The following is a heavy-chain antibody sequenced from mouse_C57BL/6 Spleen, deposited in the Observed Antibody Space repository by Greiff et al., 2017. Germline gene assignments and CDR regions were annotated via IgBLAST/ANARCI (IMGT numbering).Heavy chain of an antibody. J-gene: IGHJ2*01. CDR2: INYDGSST. Sequence: EVQRVESEGGLVQPGSSMKLSCTASGFTFSDYYMAWVRQVPEKGLEWVANINYDGSSTYYLDSLKSRFIISRDNAKNILYLQMSRLKSEDTATYYCAREGSNYYFDYWGQGTTLTVSS. V-gene: IGHV5-16*01. CDR3: AREGSNYYFDY. CDR1: GFTFSDYY. D-gene: IGHD2-5*01.